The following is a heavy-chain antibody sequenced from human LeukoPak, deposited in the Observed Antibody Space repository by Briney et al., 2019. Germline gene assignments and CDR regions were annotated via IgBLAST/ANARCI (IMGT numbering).Heavy chain of an antibody. Sequence: SVKVSCKASGGTFSSYAISWVRQAPGQGLEWMGRITPILGIANYAQKFQGRVTITADKSTSTAYMELSSLRSEDTAVYYCARGGCSSTSCHSNWFDPWGQGTLVTVSS. CDR3: ARGGCSSTSCHSNWFDP. J-gene: IGHJ5*02. V-gene: IGHV1-69*04. D-gene: IGHD2-2*01. CDR1: GGTFSSYA. CDR2: ITPILGIA.